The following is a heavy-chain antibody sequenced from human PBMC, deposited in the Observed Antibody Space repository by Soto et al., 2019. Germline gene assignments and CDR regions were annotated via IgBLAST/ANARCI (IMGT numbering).Heavy chain of an antibody. J-gene: IGHJ6*02. V-gene: IGHV4-31*03. Sequence: PSETLSLTCTVSGGSISRGGYYWSWICQHPGKGLEWIGYIYYSGSTYYNPSLKSRVTISVDTSKNQFSLKLSSVTAADTAVYYCARVGLWFGELSHYYYGMDVWGQGTTVTSP. D-gene: IGHD3-10*01. CDR3: ARVGLWFGELSHYYYGMDV. CDR2: IYYSGST. CDR1: GGSISRGGYY.